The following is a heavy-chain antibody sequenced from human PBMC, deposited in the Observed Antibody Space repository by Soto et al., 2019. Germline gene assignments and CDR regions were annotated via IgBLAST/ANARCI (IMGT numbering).Heavy chain of an antibody. Sequence: SSVKVSCKASGYTFTIYGISWLRQAPGQGLEWMGWISDYNGNTNYAQKFQGRVTMTTDTSTSTAYMELRSLRLDDTAVYYCARELYGSGWYNWFDPWGQGTLVTVS. J-gene: IGHJ5*02. V-gene: IGHV1-18*01. CDR2: ISDYNGNT. D-gene: IGHD6-19*01. CDR1: GYTFTIYG. CDR3: ARELYGSGWYNWFDP.